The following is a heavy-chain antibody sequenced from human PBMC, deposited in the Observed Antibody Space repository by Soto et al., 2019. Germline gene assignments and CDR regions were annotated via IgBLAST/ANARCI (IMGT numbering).Heavy chain of an antibody. CDR3: ARGVSGSYYAFDI. CDR2: IIPILGIA. Sequence: ASVKVSCKASGDTFSSYTISWVRQAPGQGLEWMGRIIPILGIANYAQKFQGRVTITADKSTSTAYMELSSLRSEDTAVYYCARGVSGSYYAFDIWGQGTMVTVSS. J-gene: IGHJ3*02. D-gene: IGHD1-26*01. V-gene: IGHV1-69*02. CDR1: GDTFSSYT.